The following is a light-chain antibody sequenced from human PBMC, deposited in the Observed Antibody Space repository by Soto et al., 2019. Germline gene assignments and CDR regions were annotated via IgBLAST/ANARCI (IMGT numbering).Light chain of an antibody. Sequence: DIQMTQSPSSLSASVGDRVTITCRASQSISSYLNWYQQKPGKAPKLLIYAASSLQSGVPSRFSGSGSGTDFTITIISLQPEEFATYYCPQSYSTLFTFGPGTKVDIK. J-gene: IGKJ3*01. CDR3: PQSYSTLFT. CDR1: QSISSY. CDR2: AAS. V-gene: IGKV1-39*01.